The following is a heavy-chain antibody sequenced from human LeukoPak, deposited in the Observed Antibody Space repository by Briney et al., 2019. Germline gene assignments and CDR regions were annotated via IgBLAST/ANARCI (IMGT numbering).Heavy chain of an antibody. CDR2: ISSSSSYI. CDR3: AREPWGLSNYDILTGYPPDAFDI. Sequence: PGGSLRLSCAASGFTFSSYWMHWVRQAPGKWLGWVSSISSSSSYIYYADSVKGRFTISRDTAKNSLSLQMTSLRAEDTAVSYCAREPWGLSNYDILTGYPPDAFDIWGQGTMVTVSS. J-gene: IGHJ3*02. V-gene: IGHV3-21*01. CDR1: GFTFSSYW. D-gene: IGHD3-9*01.